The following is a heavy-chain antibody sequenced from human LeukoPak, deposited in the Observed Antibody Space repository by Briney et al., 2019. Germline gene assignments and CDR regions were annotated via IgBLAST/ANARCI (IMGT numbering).Heavy chain of an antibody. V-gene: IGHV1-2*02. CDR2: INPNSGGT. J-gene: IGHJ5*02. Sequence: ASVKVSCKASGYSFTDKYMHWVRQAPGQGLEWMGWINPNSGGTNYAQKFQGRVTMTTDTSMSTAYMELSRLTSDDTAVYYCARAGGRGWFDPWGQGTLVTVSS. CDR1: GYSFTDKY. CDR3: ARAGGRGWFDP.